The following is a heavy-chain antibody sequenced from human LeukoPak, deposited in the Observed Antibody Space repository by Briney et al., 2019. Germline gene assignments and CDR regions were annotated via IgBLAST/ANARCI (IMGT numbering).Heavy chain of an antibody. CDR3: VKDTNSGYYYYGMDV. V-gene: IGHV3-64D*09. Sequence: GGSLRLSCSASGFTFSTYGTHWVRQAPGKGLEFASAMSNNGGSTSYADSVKGRFTISRDNSKNTLYLQMSSLRAEDTAVYYCVKDTNSGYYYYGMDVWGQGTTVTVSS. J-gene: IGHJ6*02. CDR2: MSNNGGST. CDR1: GFTFSTYG. D-gene: IGHD2-2*01.